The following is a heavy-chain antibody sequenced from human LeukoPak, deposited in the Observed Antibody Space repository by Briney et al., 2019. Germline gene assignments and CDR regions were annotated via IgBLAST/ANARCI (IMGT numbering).Heavy chain of an antibody. V-gene: IGHV4-59*01. CDR1: GGSISSYY. D-gene: IGHD5-18*01. CDR2: LYYSGST. Sequence: PSETLSLTCTVSGGSISSYYWSWIRQPPGKGLEWIGYLYYSGSTNYNPSLKSRVTISVDTSKNQFSLKLSSVTAADTAVYYCAREVPGYSYGYYYYYMDVWGKGTTVTVSS. J-gene: IGHJ6*03. CDR3: AREVPGYSYGYYYYYMDV.